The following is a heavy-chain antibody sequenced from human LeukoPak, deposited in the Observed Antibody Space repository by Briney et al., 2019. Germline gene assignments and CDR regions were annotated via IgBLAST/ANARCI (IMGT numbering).Heavy chain of an antibody. CDR2: INHSGST. J-gene: IGHJ4*02. CDR1: GGSFSGYY. CDR3: ARESGSYPGFDY. V-gene: IGHV4-34*01. D-gene: IGHD1-26*01. Sequence: SETLSLTCAVYGGSFSGYYWSWIRQPPGKGLEWIGEINHSGSTNYNPSLKSRVTISVDTSKNQFSLKLSSVTAADTAVYYCARESGSYPGFDYWGQGTLVTV.